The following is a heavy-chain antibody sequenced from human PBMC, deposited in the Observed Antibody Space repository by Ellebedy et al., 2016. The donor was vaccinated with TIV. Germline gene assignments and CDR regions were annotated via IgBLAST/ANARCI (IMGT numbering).Heavy chain of an antibody. V-gene: IGHV1-46*01. CDR3: ARGTTVSRNDY. D-gene: IGHD4-11*01. J-gene: IGHJ4*02. CDR2: INPSGGST. Sequence: ASVKVSXKASGYTFTSYYIHWVRQAPGQGLEWMGVINPSGGSTSYAQKFQGRVTMTRNTSISTAYMELSSLRSEDTAVYYCARGTTVSRNDYWGQGTLVTVSS. CDR1: GYTFTSYY.